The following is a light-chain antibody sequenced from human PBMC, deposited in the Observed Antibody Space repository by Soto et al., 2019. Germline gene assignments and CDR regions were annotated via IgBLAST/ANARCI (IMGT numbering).Light chain of an antibody. CDR1: NSNIGGFR. J-gene: IGLJ3*02. CDR3: AAWDDSLNSGV. CDR2: DDN. Sequence: QSVLTQPPSASGTPGQRVTISCSGRNSNIGGFRVNWYQQLPGTAPRLVIYDDNQRPSGVPDRLSGSKSGTSASLAISGLQSEDEADYYCAAWDDSLNSGVFGGGTKVTVL. V-gene: IGLV1-44*01.